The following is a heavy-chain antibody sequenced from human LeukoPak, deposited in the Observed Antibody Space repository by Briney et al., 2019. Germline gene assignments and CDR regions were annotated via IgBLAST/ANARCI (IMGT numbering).Heavy chain of an antibody. D-gene: IGHD6-19*01. CDR2: ISSSSSYI. V-gene: IGHV3-21*01. J-gene: IGHJ4*02. CDR3: AREWGRAVADFDY. CDR1: GFTFSSYS. Sequence: PGGSLRLSCAASGFTFSSYSMNWVRQAPGKGLEWVSSISSSSSYIYYADSVKGRFTISRDNAKNSLYLQMNSLRAEDTAVYYCAREWGRAVADFDYWGQGTLVTVSS.